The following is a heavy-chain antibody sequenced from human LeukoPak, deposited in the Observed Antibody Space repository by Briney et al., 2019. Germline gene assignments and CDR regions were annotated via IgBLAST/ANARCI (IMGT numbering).Heavy chain of an antibody. J-gene: IGHJ4*02. CDR3: ATIAVAGYHFDN. V-gene: IGHV3-7*01. Sequence: GGSLRLSCAASGFTFRSYWMSWVRQAPGKGLEWVANIKQDGSETYYVDSVKGRFNISRDNAKNSLYLRMNSLRAEDTAVYYCATIAVAGYHFDNWGQGTLVTVSS. D-gene: IGHD6-19*01. CDR2: IKQDGSET. CDR1: GFTFRSYW.